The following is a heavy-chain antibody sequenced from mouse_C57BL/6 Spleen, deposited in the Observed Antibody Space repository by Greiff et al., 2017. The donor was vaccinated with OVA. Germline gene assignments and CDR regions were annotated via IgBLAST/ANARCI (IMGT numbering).Heavy chain of an antibody. CDR3: ALGGWEGRNYFDY. V-gene: IGHV1-53*01. Sequence: QVQLQQPGTELVKPGASVKLSCKASGYTFTSYWMHWVKQRPGQGLEWIGNINPSNGGTNYNEKFKSKATLTVAKSSSTAYMQLSSLTSEDSAVYDCALGGWEGRNYFDYWGQGTTLTVSS. CDR2: INPSNGGT. J-gene: IGHJ2*01. D-gene: IGHD3-3*01. CDR1: GYTFTSYW.